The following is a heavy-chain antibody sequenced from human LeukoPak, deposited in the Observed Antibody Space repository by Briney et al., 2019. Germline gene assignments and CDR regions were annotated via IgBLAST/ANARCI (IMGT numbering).Heavy chain of an antibody. V-gene: IGHV3-30*02. J-gene: IGHJ4*02. Sequence: GGSLRLSCAASGFSLSGYWMTWVRQAPGKGLEWVAFIRYDGSNKYYADSVKGRFTISRDNSKNTLYLQMNSLRAEDTAVYYCAKDGSELLLSFDYWGQGTLVTVSS. CDR1: GFSLSGYW. D-gene: IGHD1-26*01. CDR3: AKDGSELLLSFDY. CDR2: IRYDGSNK.